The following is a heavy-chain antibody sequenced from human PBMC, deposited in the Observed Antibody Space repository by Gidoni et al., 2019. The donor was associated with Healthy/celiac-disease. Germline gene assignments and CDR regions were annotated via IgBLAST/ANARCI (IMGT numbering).Heavy chain of an antibody. CDR2: ISYDGSNK. Sequence: QVQLVESGGGVVKPGGSLKLSCAAPGFTFGGFAMHWVRQAPGKGLEWVAVISYDGSNKYYADSVKGRFTISRDNSKNTLYLQMNSLRAEDTAVYYCARDSIYFLEWSNGYFDYWGQGTLVTVSS. V-gene: IGHV3-30-3*01. CDR3: ARDSIYFLEWSNGYFDY. J-gene: IGHJ4*02. CDR1: GFTFGGFA. D-gene: IGHD3-3*01.